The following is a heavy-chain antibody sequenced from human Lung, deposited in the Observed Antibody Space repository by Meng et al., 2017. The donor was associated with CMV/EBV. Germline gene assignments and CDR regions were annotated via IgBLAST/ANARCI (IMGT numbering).Heavy chain of an antibody. CDR3: AKSEDYYGSGSPWDAFDI. V-gene: IGHV3-23*01. CDR1: GFTFSSYA. Sequence: ESXKISXAASGFTFSSYAMSWVRQAPGKGLEWVSAISGSGGSTYYADSVKGRFTISRDNSKNTLYLQMNSLRAEDTAVYYCAKSEDYYGSGSPWDAFDIWGQGXMVXVSS. CDR2: ISGSGGST. J-gene: IGHJ3*02. D-gene: IGHD3-10*01.